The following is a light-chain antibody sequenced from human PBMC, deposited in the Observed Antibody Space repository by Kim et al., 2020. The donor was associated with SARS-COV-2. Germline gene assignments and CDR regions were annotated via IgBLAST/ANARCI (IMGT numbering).Light chain of an antibody. Sequence: PRESARISRRGNNMGRKRVTWYQQKPGQAPVLVIYYDSDRPSGIPERFSGSNSGNTATLTISRVEAGDEADYYCQVWDSSSDHVVFGGGTQLTVL. CDR2: YDS. V-gene: IGLV3-21*04. CDR1: NMGRKR. J-gene: IGLJ2*01. CDR3: QVWDSSSDHVV.